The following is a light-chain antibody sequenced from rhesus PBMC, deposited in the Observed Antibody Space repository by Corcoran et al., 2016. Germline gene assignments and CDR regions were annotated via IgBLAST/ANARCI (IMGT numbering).Light chain of an antibody. CDR2: YAS. V-gene: IGKV1S3*01. CDR1: QGIRNY. J-gene: IGKJ1*01. Sequence: DIQMTQSPSSLSASVGDTVTITCRASQGIRNYLAWYQQKPGKAPKPLIFYASNLESGVPPRFSGSGSGTDFTLTISNLQPEDFATYYCQQHDSYPPTFGQGTKVEIK. CDR3: QQHDSYPPT.